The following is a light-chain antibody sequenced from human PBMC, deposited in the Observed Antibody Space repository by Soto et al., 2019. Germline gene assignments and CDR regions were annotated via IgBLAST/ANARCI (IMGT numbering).Light chain of an antibody. CDR2: GNS. Sequence: QSALTQPPSVSGPPGQRGTIPCTGSSSHIGAGYDVHWYQQLPGTAPKLLIYGNSNRPSGVPDRFSGSKSGTSASLAITGLQAEDEADYYCQSYDSSLSDRYVFGTGTKVTVL. V-gene: IGLV1-40*01. CDR1: SSHIGAGYD. J-gene: IGLJ1*01. CDR3: QSYDSSLSDRYV.